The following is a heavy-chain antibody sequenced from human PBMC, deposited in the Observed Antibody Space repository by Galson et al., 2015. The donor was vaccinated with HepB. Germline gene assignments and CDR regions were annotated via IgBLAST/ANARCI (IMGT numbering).Heavy chain of an antibody. CDR1: GYSFSNYG. Sequence: SVKVSCKASGYSFSNYGLSWIRQAPGPGLEWMGWFSGYDASTNYAPKFQGRVTMTADATTGTAYLELRNLRADDTAFYYCARDSRLELRLNNYFSYGMEVWGQGSAVTVSS. D-gene: IGHD2-21*01. CDR3: ARDSRLELRLNNYFSYGMEV. V-gene: IGHV1-18*01. CDR2: FSGYDAST. J-gene: IGHJ6*02.